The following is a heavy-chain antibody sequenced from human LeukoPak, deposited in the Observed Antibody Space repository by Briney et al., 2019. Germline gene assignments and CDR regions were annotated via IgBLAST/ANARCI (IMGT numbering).Heavy chain of an antibody. Sequence: SGRSLRLSCAVSGFTFSSYGMHWVRQAPGKGLEWMAVISYDGTNKYYAGSVKGRFTISRDNSKNTLCLQMNSLRAEDTAVYYCAKDLNYDFWSGLGNWGQGTLVTVSS. D-gene: IGHD3-3*01. CDR3: AKDLNYDFWSGLGN. CDR1: GFTFSSYG. J-gene: IGHJ4*02. V-gene: IGHV3-30*18. CDR2: ISYDGTNK.